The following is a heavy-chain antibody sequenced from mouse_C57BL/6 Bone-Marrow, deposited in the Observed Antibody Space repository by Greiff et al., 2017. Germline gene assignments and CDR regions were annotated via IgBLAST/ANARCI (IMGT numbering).Heavy chain of an antibody. Sequence: EVKLVESGGGLVQPGGSLKLSCAASGFTFSDYYMYWVRQTPEKRLEWVAYISNGGGSTYYPDTVKGRFTISRDNAKNPLSLQMRRLKSEYTAMYYCASPLTTGYYYAMDYGGQGTSVTVSS. CDR2: ISNGGGST. D-gene: IGHD1-1*01. V-gene: IGHV5-12*01. CDR1: GFTFSDYY. J-gene: IGHJ4*01. CDR3: ASPLTTGYYYAMDY.